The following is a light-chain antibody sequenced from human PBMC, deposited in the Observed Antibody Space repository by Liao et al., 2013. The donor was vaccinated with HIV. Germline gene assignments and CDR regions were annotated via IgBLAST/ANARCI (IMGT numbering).Light chain of an antibody. Sequence: SYELTQPPSVSVSPGQTASIPCSGDKLGHKYACWYQQKPGQSPVLVIYQDTKRPSGIPERFSASNSGNTATLTISGTQAMDEGDYYCQAWDSGTGVFGGGTKLTVL. CDR2: QDT. V-gene: IGLV3-1*01. J-gene: IGLJ3*02. CDR1: KLGHKY. CDR3: QAWDSGTGV.